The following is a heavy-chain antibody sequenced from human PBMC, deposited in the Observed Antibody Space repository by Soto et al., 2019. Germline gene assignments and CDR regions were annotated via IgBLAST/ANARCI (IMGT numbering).Heavy chain of an antibody. CDR3: ARLLYQDCSSTSCSSLMDV. D-gene: IGHD2-2*01. V-gene: IGHV1-8*01. J-gene: IGHJ6*02. Sequence: GASVKVSCKASGYTFTSYDINWVRQATGQGLEWMGWMNPNSGNTGYAQKFQGRVTMTRNTSISTAYMELSSLRSEDTAVYYCARLLYQDCSSTSCSSLMDVWGQGTTVTVSS. CDR2: MNPNSGNT. CDR1: GYTFTSYD.